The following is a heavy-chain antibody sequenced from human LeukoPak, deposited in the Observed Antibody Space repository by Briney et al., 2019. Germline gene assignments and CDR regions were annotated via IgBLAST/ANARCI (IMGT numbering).Heavy chain of an antibody. D-gene: IGHD3-16*01. CDR1: GFTFDDYA. V-gene: IGHV3-9*01. J-gene: IGHJ4*02. Sequence: GRSLRLSCAASGFTFDDYAMHWVRQAPGKGLEWVSGISWNSDSMGYADSVKGRFTISRDNAKNSLYLQINSLRAEDTAFYYCAKGKGGISYFDFWGQGTLVTVSS. CDR3: AKGKGGISYFDF. CDR2: ISWNSDSM.